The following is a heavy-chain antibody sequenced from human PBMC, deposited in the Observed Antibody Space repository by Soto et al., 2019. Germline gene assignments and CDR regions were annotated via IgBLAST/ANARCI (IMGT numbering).Heavy chain of an antibody. CDR2: NSGSGGRT. J-gene: IGHJ4*02. CDR1: GFTFSSYA. D-gene: IGHD6-6*01. CDR3: ATRGGYAARVY. Sequence: PGGSLRLSCEASGFTFSSYALSWVRQAPGKGLEWVSANSGSGGRTYYAESVKVRFTIFRDNSKNTLYLQMNSLRAEDTAVYYCATRGGYAARVYWGQETLVTVSS. V-gene: IGHV3-23*01.